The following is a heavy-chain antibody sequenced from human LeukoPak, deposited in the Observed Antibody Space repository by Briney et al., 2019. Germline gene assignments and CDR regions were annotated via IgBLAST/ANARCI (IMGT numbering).Heavy chain of an antibody. Sequence: TGGSLRLSCAGSGFTFSSYGMNWVRQAPGKGLEWVSGINWNGGSTGYTDSVKGRFTISRDTDKNSLYLQMNSLRAEDTALYYCARLSGPGSGWTTLDYWGQGTLVTVSS. CDR3: ARLSGPGSGWTTLDY. CDR1: GFTFSSYG. V-gene: IGHV3-20*04. J-gene: IGHJ4*02. D-gene: IGHD6-19*01. CDR2: INWNGGST.